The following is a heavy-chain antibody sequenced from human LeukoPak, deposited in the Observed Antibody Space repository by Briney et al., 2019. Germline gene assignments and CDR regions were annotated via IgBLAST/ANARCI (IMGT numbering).Heavy chain of an antibody. J-gene: IGHJ4*02. CDR3: ARGEYSSGYPGFDY. Sequence: GGSLRLSCAASGFTFSSYSMNWVRQAPGKGLEWVSSISSSSSNIYYADSVKGRFTISRDNAKNSLYLQMNSLRAEDTAVYYCARGEYSSGYPGFDYWGQGTLVTVSS. CDR2: ISSSSSNI. D-gene: IGHD6-19*01. CDR1: GFTFSSYS. V-gene: IGHV3-21*01.